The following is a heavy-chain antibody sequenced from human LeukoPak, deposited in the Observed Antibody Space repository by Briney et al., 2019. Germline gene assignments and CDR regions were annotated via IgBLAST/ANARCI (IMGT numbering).Heavy chain of an antibody. Sequence: GGSLRLSCAASGFTFSTYGMHWVRQAPGKGLEWVAFIRYDGSNKYYADSVKGRFTISRDDSKNTLYLQMNSLRAEDTAVYYCAKDAWSGSYYFDYWGQGTLVTVSS. V-gene: IGHV3-30*02. J-gene: IGHJ4*02. CDR2: IRYDGSNK. CDR3: AKDAWSGSYYFDY. D-gene: IGHD1-26*01. CDR1: GFTFSTYG.